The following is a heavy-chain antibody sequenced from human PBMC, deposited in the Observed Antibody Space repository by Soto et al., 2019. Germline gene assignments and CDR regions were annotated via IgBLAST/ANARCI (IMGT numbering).Heavy chain of an antibody. CDR3: AKAPRTYCSGGSCLSAEYFQH. CDR2: ISYDGSNK. Sequence: GGSLRLSCAASGFTFSSYGMHWVRQAPGKGLEWVAVISYDGSNKYYADSVKGRFTISRDNSKNTLYLQMNSLRAEDTAVYYCAKAPRTYCSGGSCLSAEYFQHWGQGTLVTVSS. D-gene: IGHD2-15*01. J-gene: IGHJ1*01. CDR1: GFTFSSYG. V-gene: IGHV3-30*18.